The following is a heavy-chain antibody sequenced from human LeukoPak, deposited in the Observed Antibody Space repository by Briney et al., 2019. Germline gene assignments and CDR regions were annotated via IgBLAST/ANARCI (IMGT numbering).Heavy chain of an antibody. J-gene: IGHJ4*02. D-gene: IGHD3-9*01. CDR3: ARDFPAYYDILTGSPPDY. Sequence: GGSLRLSCAASGFTFSSYAMHWVRQAPGKGLEWVAVISYDGSNKYYADSVKGRFTISRDNSKNTLYLQMNSLRAEDTAVYYCARDFPAYYDILTGSPPDYWGQGTLVTVSS. CDR1: GFTFSSYA. CDR2: ISYDGSNK. V-gene: IGHV3-30-3*01.